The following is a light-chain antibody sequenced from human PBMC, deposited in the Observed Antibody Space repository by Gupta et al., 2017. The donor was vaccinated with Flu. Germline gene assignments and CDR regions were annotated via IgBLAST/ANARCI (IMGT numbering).Light chain of an antibody. CDR3: AVWYGSVTGWL. V-gene: IGLV1-47*01. J-gene: IGLJ3*02. Sequence: RVTITCPDRSSTFGQNYVDWQQHVPGIAPKLLIYRNSARPSGVPAGFSGSKSGKSASLAITGLRFEDEAEYFCAVWYGSVTGWLFGGGTKVTVL. CDR2: RNS. CDR1: SSTFGQNY.